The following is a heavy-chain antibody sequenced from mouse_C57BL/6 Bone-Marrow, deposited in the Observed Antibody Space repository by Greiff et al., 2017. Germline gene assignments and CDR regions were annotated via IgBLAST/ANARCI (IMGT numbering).Heavy chain of an antibody. Sequence: QVQLQQSGAELARPGASVKLSCKASGYTFTSYGISWVKQRTGQGLEWIGEIYPRSGTTYYNEKFKGKATLTADKSSSTAYMELSSLTSEDSAVXLCARYYFYAMDYWGQGTSVTVSS. CDR2: IYPRSGTT. CDR1: GYTFTSYG. J-gene: IGHJ4*01. V-gene: IGHV1-81*01. CDR3: ARYYFYAMDY. D-gene: IGHD1-1*01.